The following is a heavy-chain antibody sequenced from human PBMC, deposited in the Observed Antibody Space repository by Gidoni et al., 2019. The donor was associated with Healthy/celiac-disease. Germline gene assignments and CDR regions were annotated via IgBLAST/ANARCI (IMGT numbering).Heavy chain of an antibody. J-gene: IGHJ4*02. Sequence: QVQLVESGGGVVQPGRSLRLSCEAAGFPFSSYGMHWVRQTPGKGLEWVAVIWYDGSNKDYVDSVKGRFTISRDNSKNTLDLQMNSLRVEDTAVYYCARDFGLYSTCFDYWGQGILVTVSS. D-gene: IGHD3-10*01. CDR1: GFPFSSYG. CDR3: ARDFGLYSTCFDY. V-gene: IGHV3-33*01. CDR2: IWYDGSNK.